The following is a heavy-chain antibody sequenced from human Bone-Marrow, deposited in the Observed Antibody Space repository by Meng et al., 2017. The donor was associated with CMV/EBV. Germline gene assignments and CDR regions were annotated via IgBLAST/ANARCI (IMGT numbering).Heavy chain of an antibody. Sequence: GGSLRLSCAASGFTFSSYWMHWVRQAPGKGLVWVSRINSDGSSTSYADSVKGRFTISRDNSKNTLYLQMNSLRAEDTAVYYCAREGLEDAFDIWGQGTMVTVSS. CDR1: GFTFSSYW. J-gene: IGHJ3*02. V-gene: IGHV3-74*01. D-gene: IGHD3/OR15-3a*01. CDR2: INSDGSST. CDR3: AREGLEDAFDI.